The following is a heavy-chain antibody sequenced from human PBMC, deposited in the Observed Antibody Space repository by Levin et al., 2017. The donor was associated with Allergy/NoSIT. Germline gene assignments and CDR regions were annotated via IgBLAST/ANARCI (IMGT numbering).Heavy chain of an antibody. CDR3: ARDLEGCSGYKPYCYMDV. D-gene: IGHD5-12*01. CDR1: GDSISRGFYY. Sequence: SETLSLTCSVSGDSISRGFYYWSWIRQPAGEGLEWIGRIYVTGSTTYSPSLKSRVTISLDRSKDQVSLKINYVTAADTAVYYCARDLEGCSGYKPYCYMDVWGKGTTVTVSS. V-gene: IGHV4-61*02. CDR2: IYVTGST. J-gene: IGHJ6*03.